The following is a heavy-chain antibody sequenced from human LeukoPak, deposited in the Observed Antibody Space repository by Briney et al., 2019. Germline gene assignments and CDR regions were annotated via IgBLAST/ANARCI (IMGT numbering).Heavy chain of an antibody. CDR2: INSDGSTR. CDR1: GFTFSNYW. Sequence: PGGSLRLSCAASGFTFSNYWMHRVRQAPGKGLVWVSRINSDGSTRKYADSVKGRFTISRDNAKNTLYLQMNSLRAEDTAVYYCARRSTSGSYYDDWGQGILVTVSS. D-gene: IGHD3-10*01. CDR3: ARRSTSGSYYDD. V-gene: IGHV3-74*03. J-gene: IGHJ4*02.